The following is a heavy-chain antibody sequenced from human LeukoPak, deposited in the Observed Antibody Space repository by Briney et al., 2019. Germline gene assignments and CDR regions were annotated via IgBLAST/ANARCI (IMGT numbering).Heavy chain of an antibody. CDR1: GGSISSGGYY. CDR2: IYYSRST. Sequence: PSETLSLTCTVSGGSISSGGYYWSWIRQHPGKGLEWIGYIYYSRSTYYNPSLKSRVTISVDTSRNQFSLKLSSVTAADTAVYYCARERGGPATLDYWGQGTLVTVSS. CDR3: ARERGGPATLDY. D-gene: IGHD2-2*01. J-gene: IGHJ4*02. V-gene: IGHV4-31*03.